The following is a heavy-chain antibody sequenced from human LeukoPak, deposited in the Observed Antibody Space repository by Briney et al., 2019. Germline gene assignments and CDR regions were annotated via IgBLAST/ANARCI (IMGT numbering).Heavy chain of an antibody. CDR2: ITGSGDRT. Sequence: AGGSLRLSCAASGFTVSSNYMSWVRQAPGKGLEWVSAITGSGDRTYYTDSVRGRFTVSRDNSKNTLYLQMNGLRAEDTAVYYCAKRGEDPVDLDYWGQGTLVTVSS. J-gene: IGHJ4*02. CDR1: GFTVSSNY. D-gene: IGHD3-16*01. CDR3: AKRGEDPVDLDY. V-gene: IGHV3-23*01.